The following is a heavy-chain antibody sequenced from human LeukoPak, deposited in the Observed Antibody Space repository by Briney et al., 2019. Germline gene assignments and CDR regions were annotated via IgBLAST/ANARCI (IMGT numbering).Heavy chain of an antibody. Sequence: GGSLRLSCAASGFTFSSYAMHWVRQAPGKGLEWVAVISYDGSNKYYADSVKGRFTISRDNSKNTLYLQMNSLRAEDTAVYYCARARYHYGSGSYYNRAYFDYWGQGTLVTVSS. D-gene: IGHD3-10*01. V-gene: IGHV3-30-3*01. CDR2: ISYDGSNK. CDR1: GFTFSSYA. J-gene: IGHJ4*02. CDR3: ARARYHYGSGSYYNRAYFDY.